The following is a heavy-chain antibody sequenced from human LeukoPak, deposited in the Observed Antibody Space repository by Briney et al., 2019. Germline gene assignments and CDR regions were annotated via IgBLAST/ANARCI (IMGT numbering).Heavy chain of an antibody. CDR2: IIPIFGTA. D-gene: IGHD3-10*01. V-gene: IGHV1-69*06. CDR1: GYTFTSYG. CDR3: ARDGYYGSGSYFDY. J-gene: IGHJ4*02. Sequence: SVKVSCKASGYTFTSYGISWVRQAPGQGLEWMGGIIPIFGTANYAQTFQGRVTIIADKSTSTAYMELSSLRSEDTAVYYCARDGYYGSGSYFDYWGQGTLVTVSS.